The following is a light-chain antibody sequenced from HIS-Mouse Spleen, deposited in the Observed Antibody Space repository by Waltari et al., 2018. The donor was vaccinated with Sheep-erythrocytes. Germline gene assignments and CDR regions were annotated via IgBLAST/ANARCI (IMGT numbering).Light chain of an antibody. CDR2: QAS. J-gene: IGLJ3*02. CDR1: KLGAKY. CDR3: QAWDSSTAWV. Sequence: SYELTQPPSVSVSPGQTASITCSGDKLGAKYACWYQQKPGQSPVLVIYQASTRPSGIPERFSGSNSGNTATLTISGTQAMDEADYYCQAWDSSTAWVFGGGTKLTVL. V-gene: IGLV3-1*01.